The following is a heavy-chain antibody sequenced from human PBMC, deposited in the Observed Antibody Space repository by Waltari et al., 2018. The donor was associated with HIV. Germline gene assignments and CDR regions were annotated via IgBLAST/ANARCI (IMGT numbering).Heavy chain of an antibody. J-gene: IGHJ4*02. Sequence: QVQLQQWGAGLLKPSETLSLTCAVYGGSFSGYFWSWIRQPPGKGREGIGEINHRGSTNYNPSLKSRVTISVDTSKNQFSLKLSSVTAADTAVYYCARTDTAMGRRIDYWGQGTLVTVSS. D-gene: IGHD5-18*01. CDR2: INHRGST. V-gene: IGHV4-34*01. CDR3: ARTDTAMGRRIDY. CDR1: GGSFSGYF.